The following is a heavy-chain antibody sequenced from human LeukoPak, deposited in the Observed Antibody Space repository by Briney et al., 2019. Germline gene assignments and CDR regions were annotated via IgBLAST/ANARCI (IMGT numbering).Heavy chain of an antibody. D-gene: IGHD3-10*01. CDR1: GYTFTHQW. Sequence: GESLKISCKASGYTFTHQWIGWVRQKCGSGREWMGIIYPRDADTRYSPSFQGHVTISADTSLNTAYLEWSRLEASDTGIYYCARHSDVIGAIWGQGTLVTVSS. CDR2: IYPRDADT. J-gene: IGHJ4*02. V-gene: IGHV5-51*01. CDR3: ARHSDVIGAI.